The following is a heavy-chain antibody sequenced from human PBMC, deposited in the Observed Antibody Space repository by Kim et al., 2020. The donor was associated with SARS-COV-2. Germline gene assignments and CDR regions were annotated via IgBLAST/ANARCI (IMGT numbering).Heavy chain of an antibody. CDR2: DANT. J-gene: IGHJ4*02. Sequence: DANTAYSPAFKDQVTISADKSTSTAYLQWSNMKASDTAMYYCARGTDFDYWGQGTLVTVSS. D-gene: IGHD1-7*01. V-gene: IGHV5-51*01. CDR3: ARGTDFDY.